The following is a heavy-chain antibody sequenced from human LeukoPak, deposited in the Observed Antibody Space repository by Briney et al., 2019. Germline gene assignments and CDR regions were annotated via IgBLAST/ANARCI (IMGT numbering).Heavy chain of an antibody. CDR1: GGSISSHY. CDR2: IYISGST. Sequence: SETLSLTCTVSGGSISSHYWSWIRQPAGKGLEWTGRIYISGSTDYNPSLKSRVTMSVDTSKNQFFLKLSSVTAADTAVYYCARDQRAYYHMDVWGKGTTVTVSS. V-gene: IGHV4-4*07. CDR3: ARDQRAYYHMDV. J-gene: IGHJ6*03.